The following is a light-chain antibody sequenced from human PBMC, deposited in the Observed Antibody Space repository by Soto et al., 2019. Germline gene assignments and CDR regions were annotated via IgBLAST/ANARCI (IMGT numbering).Light chain of an antibody. CDR1: QGISRS. V-gene: IGKV1-12*01. Sequence: MTSSRSSLPANKGNRVTITCQASQGISRSLAWYQQKPGKAPKLLIYAASSLQSGVPSRFSGSGFGTDFTLTISSLQPEDSAIYYCQHADTFPMTFGQGTRLEIK. CDR3: QHADTFPMT. J-gene: IGKJ5*01. CDR2: AAS.